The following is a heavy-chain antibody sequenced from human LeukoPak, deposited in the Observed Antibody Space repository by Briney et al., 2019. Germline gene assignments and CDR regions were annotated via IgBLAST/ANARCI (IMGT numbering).Heavy chain of an antibody. J-gene: IGHJ3*02. CDR1: GGSISSSSYY. D-gene: IGHD2-15*01. Sequence: SETLSLTCTVSGGSISSSSYYWGWIRQPPGKGLEWIGSIFYSGSTYFNPSLKSRVTISVDTSKNQFSLNLSAVTAADTAVYYCARDPPGYCTGGSCAFHDAFDTWGQGTMVTVSS. CDR2: IFYSGST. V-gene: IGHV4-39*02. CDR3: ARDPPGYCTGGSCAFHDAFDT.